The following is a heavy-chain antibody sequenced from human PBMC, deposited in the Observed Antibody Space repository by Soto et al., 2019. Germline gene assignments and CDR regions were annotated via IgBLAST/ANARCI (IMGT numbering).Heavy chain of an antibody. CDR1: GFTFSSYW. Sequence: EVQLVESGGGLVQPGGSLRLSCAASGFTFSSYWMHWVRQAPGKGLVWVSRINSDGSSTSYADSVKGRFTISRDNAKNTLYLQMGSLRAEDTAVYYCVRTSLVVAAATREDYWGQGTLVTVSS. CDR3: VRTSLVVAAATREDY. D-gene: IGHD2-15*01. V-gene: IGHV3-74*01. J-gene: IGHJ4*02. CDR2: INSDGSST.